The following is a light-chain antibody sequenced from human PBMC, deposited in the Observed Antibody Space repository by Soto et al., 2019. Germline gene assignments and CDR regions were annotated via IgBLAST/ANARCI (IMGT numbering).Light chain of an antibody. CDR3: QQYDSIPDT. V-gene: IGKV1-5*03. CDR1: QTINSW. CDR2: KAS. Sequence: DIQMTQSPSTLSASVRDRVTITRRASQTINSWLAWYQQRPGKAPRLLIYKASTLESGVPSRFSGSRSGTEFPLTISTLQPDDFATYYCQQYDSIPDTLGQETKLDIK. J-gene: IGKJ2*01.